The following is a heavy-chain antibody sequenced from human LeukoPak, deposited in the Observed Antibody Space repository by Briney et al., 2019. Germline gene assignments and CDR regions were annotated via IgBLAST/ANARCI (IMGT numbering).Heavy chain of an antibody. CDR1: GFTFSSYS. D-gene: IGHD3-22*01. V-gene: IGHV3-48*01. CDR2: ISSSSGTI. J-gene: IGHJ3*02. CDR3: AREGYYDAFDI. Sequence: GGSLRLSCAASGFTFSSYSMNWVRQAPGKGLEWVSYISSSSGTIYYADSVKGRFTISRDNAKNSLYLQMNSLRAEDTAVYYCAREGYYDAFDIWGQGTMVTVSS.